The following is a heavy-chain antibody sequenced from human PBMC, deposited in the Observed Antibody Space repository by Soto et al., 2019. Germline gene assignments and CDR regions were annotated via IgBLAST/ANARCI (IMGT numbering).Heavy chain of an antibody. CDR2: VSGSGGST. CDR3: AKPPDYNWNDY. D-gene: IGHD1-20*01. V-gene: IGHV3-23*01. CDR1: GFTFSSYA. J-gene: IGHJ4*02. Sequence: EVQLLESGGGLVQPGGSLRLSCAASGFTFSSYAMSWFRQAPGKGLEWISAVSGSGGSTYYADSVKGRFTISRYNSKDTLYLQMNNLRAEDTAVYYCAKPPDYNWNDYWGQGTLVTVSS.